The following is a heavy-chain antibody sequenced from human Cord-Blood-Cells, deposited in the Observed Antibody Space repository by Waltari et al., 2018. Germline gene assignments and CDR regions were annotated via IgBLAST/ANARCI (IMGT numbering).Heavy chain of an antibody. CDR2: IYYSGST. D-gene: IGHD3-10*01. J-gene: IGHJ4*02. V-gene: IGHV4-61*01. CDR1: GGSVSSGSYY. CDR3: ARGPPTGAYYFDY. Sequence: QVQLQESGPGLVKPSETLSLTCTVSGGSVSSGSYYWSWIRQPPGKGLEWIGYIYYSGSTNYNPSLKSRVTISVDTSKNQFSLKLSSVTAADTAVYYCARGPPTGAYYFDYWGQGTLVTVSS.